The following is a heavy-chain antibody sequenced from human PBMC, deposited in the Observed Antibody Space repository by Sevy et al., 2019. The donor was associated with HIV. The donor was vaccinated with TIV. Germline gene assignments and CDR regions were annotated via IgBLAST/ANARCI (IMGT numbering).Heavy chain of an antibody. CDR1: GFTFSSYA. CDR2: ISSNGGST. D-gene: IGHD3-3*01. J-gene: IGHJ6*02. V-gene: IGHV3-64*01. CDR3: ARGSDFWSGYHYYYYGMDV. Sequence: GGSLRLSCAASGFTFSSYAMHWVRQAPGKGLEYVSAISSNGGSTYYANSVKGRFTISRDNSKNTLYLQMGSLRAEDMAVYYCARGSDFWSGYHYYYYGMDVWGQGTTVTVSS.